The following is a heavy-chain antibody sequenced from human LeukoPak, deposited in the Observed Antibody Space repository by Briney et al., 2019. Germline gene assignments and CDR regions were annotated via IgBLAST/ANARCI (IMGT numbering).Heavy chain of an antibody. D-gene: IGHD2-2*01. J-gene: IGHJ4*02. CDR3: AREWQYAPDY. V-gene: IGHV3-48*02. Sequence: GGSLRLSCAASGFTFSTYWMTWVRQAPGKGLEWLSSISSRSDTIYYADSVRGRFTLSRDNAENSLYLQMRSLTDEDTAVYYCAREWQYAPDYWGQGTPVTVSS. CDR2: ISSRSDTI. CDR1: GFTFSTYW.